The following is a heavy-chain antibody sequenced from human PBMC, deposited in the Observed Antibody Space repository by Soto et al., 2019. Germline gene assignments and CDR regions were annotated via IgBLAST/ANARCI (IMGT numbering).Heavy chain of an antibody. V-gene: IGHV4-59*01. CDR1: GGSISSYY. CDR2: IYYSGST. D-gene: IGHD4-17*01. J-gene: IGHJ5*01. Sequence: PSETLSLTCTFSGGSISSYYWSWIRQPPGKGLEWIGYIYYSGSTNYNPSLKSRVTISVDTSKNQFSLKLSSVTAADTAVYYCARTYGASFDSCGQGTPVTVSS. CDR3: ARTYGASFDS.